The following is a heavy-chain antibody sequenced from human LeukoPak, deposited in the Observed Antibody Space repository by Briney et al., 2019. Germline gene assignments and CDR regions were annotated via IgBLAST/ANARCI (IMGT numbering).Heavy chain of an antibody. V-gene: IGHV3-23*01. CDR3: VREDFAYVSETYRYWFDP. Sequence: GGSLRLSCAASGFTFRNCAMNWVRQAPGKGLEWVSTVHTNGGSTYYAASVKGRFTVSRDNSANTLSLQMNSLTVADTAIYYCVREDFAYVSETYRYWFDPWGQGTLVTVSS. J-gene: IGHJ5*02. CDR2: VHTNGGST. D-gene: IGHD3-16*02. CDR1: GFTFRNCA.